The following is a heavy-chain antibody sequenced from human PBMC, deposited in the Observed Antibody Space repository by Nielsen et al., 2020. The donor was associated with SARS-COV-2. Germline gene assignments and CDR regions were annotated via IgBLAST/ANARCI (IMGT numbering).Heavy chain of an antibody. CDR2: INPYSGGT. V-gene: IGHV1-2*06. CDR3: ARDKIEIAVVFAGTPYNWLDP. Sequence: ASVKVSCKASGYTFTDYYIHWVRQAPGQGLEWMGRINPYSGGTNYAQKFQGTVTITRDASISTVYMELSSLRSDDTAVYYCARDKIEIAVVFAGTPYNWLDPWGQGTLVTISS. D-gene: IGHD2-15*01. CDR1: GYTFTDYY. J-gene: IGHJ5*02.